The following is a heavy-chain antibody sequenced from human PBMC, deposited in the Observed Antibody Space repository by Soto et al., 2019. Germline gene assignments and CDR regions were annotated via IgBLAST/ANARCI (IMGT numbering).Heavy chain of an antibody. D-gene: IGHD2-8*01. V-gene: IGHV3-11*06. CDR3: ARVVRLMLYSDY. Sequence: KPGGSLRLSCAXSGFTFXXXXXXWIRQAPGXXLEWVSYIGPSSSYTNYADSVKGRFTISRDNGKNSLYLQMNSLRAEDMAVYYCARVVRLMLYSDYWGQGTLVTVSS. J-gene: IGHJ4*02. CDR2: IGPSSSYT. CDR1: GFTFXXXX.